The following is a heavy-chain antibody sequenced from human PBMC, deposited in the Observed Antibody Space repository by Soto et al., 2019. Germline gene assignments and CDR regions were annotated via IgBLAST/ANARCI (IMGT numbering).Heavy chain of an antibody. D-gene: IGHD3-22*01. CDR1: GYTFTSYY. CDR3: ARDLPFNYYDSSGNGYYGMDV. CDR2: INPSGGST. J-gene: IGHJ6*02. V-gene: IGHV1-46*01. Sequence: ASVKVSCKASGYTFTSYYMHWVRQAPGQGLEWMGIINPSGGSTSYAQKFQGRVTMTRDTSTSTVYMELSSLRSEDTAVYYCARDLPFNYYDSSGNGYYGMDVWGQGTTVTVSS.